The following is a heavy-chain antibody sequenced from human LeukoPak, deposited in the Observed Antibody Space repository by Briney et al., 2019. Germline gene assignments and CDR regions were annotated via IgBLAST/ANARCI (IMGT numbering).Heavy chain of an antibody. CDR2: ISGSGEST. J-gene: IGHJ4*02. CDR3: ARTRSCSSTSCYIDY. Sequence: GGSLRLSCAASGFTFSSYSMSWVRQAPGTGLEWVSGISGSGESTYYADSVKGRFTISRDNSKNTLYLRMNSLRAEDTAVYYCARTRSCSSTSCYIDYWGQGTLVTVSS. D-gene: IGHD2-2*02. V-gene: IGHV3-23*01. CDR1: GFTFSSYS.